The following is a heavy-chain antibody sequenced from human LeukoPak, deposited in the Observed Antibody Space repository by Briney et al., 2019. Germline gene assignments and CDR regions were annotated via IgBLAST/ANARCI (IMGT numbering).Heavy chain of an antibody. D-gene: IGHD3-22*01. V-gene: IGHV3-30-3*01. CDR3: ARWSQYDRSGSRGRYFDS. CDR2: TSYDGSKT. Sequence: PGGSLRLSCAASGFIFCVSAMHWVRKAPGKGVEWVADTSYDGSKTQYADSVKGRFTISRDNSKSTLYLQMTSLRAEDTAVYYCARWSQYDRSGSRGRYFDSWGQGIQVTVSS. J-gene: IGHJ4*02. CDR1: GFIFCVSA.